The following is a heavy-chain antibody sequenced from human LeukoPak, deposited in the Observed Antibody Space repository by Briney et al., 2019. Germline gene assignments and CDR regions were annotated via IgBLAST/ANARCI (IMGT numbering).Heavy chain of an antibody. CDR2: IYYSGST. J-gene: IGHJ3*02. CDR3: ARLSLYSSGWVDAFDI. CDR1: GGSISSYY. D-gene: IGHD6-19*01. V-gene: IGHV4-59*08. Sequence: SETLSLTCTVSGGSISSYYWSWIRQPPGKGLEWIGYIYYSGSTNYNPSLKSRVTISVDTSKNQFSLKLSSVTAADTAVYYCARLSLYSSGWVDAFDIWGQGTMVTVSS.